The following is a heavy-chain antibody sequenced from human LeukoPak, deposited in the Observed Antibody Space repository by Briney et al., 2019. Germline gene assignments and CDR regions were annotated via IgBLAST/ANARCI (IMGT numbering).Heavy chain of an antibody. J-gene: IGHJ4*02. CDR1: GFTVSSNY. D-gene: IGHD3-10*01. Sequence: GGSLRLSCAASGFTVSSNYMSWVRQAPGKGLEWVSVIYSGGSTYYADSVKGRFTISRDNSKNTLYLQMNSLRAEDTAVYYCARDNPTGEEYYFDYWGQGTLVTVSS. V-gene: IGHV3-53*01. CDR3: ARDNPTGEEYYFDY. CDR2: IYSGGST.